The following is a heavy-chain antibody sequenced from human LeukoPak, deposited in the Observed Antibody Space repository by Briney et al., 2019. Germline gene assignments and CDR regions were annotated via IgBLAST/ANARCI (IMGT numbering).Heavy chain of an antibody. V-gene: IGHV3-23*01. D-gene: IGHD3-3*01. Sequence: GGSLRLSCAASGFTFSSYAMSWVRQAPGKGLEWVSAISGSGGSTYYADSVKGRFTISRDNSKNTLYLQMNSLRAEDTAVYYCARSKSYDFWSGYSGYMDVWGKGTTVTVSS. CDR1: GFTFSSYA. J-gene: IGHJ6*03. CDR3: ARSKSYDFWSGYSGYMDV. CDR2: ISGSGGST.